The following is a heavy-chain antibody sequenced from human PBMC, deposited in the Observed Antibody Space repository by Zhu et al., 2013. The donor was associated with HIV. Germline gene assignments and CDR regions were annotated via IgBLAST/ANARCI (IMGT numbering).Heavy chain of an antibody. V-gene: IGHV1-2*02. CDR1: GYTFTGYY. J-gene: IGHJ5*02. D-gene: IGHD6-13*01. CDR3: ARGTIAAAGPSNWFDP. Sequence: VKVSCKASGYTFTGYYMHWVRQAPGQGLEWMGWINPNSGGTNYAQKFQGRVTMTRDTSISTAYMELSRLRSDDTAVYYCARGTIAAAGPSNWFDPWGQGTLVTVSS. CDR2: INPNSGGT.